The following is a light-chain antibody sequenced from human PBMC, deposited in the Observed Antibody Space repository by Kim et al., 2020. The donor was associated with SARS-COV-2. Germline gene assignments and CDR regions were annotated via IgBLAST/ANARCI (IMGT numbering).Light chain of an antibody. CDR3: SSYAGSNNVL. CDR2: ELD. CDR1: SSDVGGYNY. J-gene: IGLJ2*01. V-gene: IGLV2-8*01. Sequence: QSALTQPASVSGSPGQSITMSCTGTSSDVGGYNYVSWYQQHPGKAPKLMIYELDKRPSGVPDRFSGSKSGNTASLTVSGLQAEDEADYYCSSYAGSNNVLFGGGTQLTVL.